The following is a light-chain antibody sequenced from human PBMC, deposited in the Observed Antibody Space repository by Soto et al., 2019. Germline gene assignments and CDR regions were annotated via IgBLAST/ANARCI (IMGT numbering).Light chain of an antibody. J-gene: IGKJ1*01. Sequence: EIVLTQSPGTLSLSPGERATLSCSASQSVSSSYLAWYQQKPGQAPRLLIYDASTRATGIPARFSGSGSGTDFTLTITSLEPEDFAVYYCQQRSNWPPTFGQGTKVDIK. CDR3: QQRSNWPPT. CDR1: QSVSSSY. V-gene: IGKV3D-20*02. CDR2: DAS.